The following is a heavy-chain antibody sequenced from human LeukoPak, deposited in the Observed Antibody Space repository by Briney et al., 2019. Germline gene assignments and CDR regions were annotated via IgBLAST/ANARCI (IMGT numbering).Heavy chain of an antibody. J-gene: IGHJ6*02. CDR2: INSDGSST. V-gene: IGHV3-74*01. Sequence: PGGSLRLSCAASGFTFSSYRMHWVRQAPGKGLVWVSRINSDGSSTSYADSVTGRFTISRDNAKNTLYLQMNSLRAEDTAVYYCAREPTTIFGVVDRYGMDVWGQGTSVTVSS. CDR3: AREPTTIFGVVDRYGMDV. CDR1: GFTFSSYR. D-gene: IGHD3-3*01.